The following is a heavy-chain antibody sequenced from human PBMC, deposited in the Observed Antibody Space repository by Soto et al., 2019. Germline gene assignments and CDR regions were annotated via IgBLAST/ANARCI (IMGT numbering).Heavy chain of an antibody. J-gene: IGHJ5*02. V-gene: IGHV3-30*18. CDR3: AKDLYSSGWYNYFDP. CDR1: GFTLTNSG. Sequence: QVQLVESGGGVVQPGRSLILSCAASGFTLTNSGMHWVRQAPGKGLEWVAMISYDGSQEHFIDSVKGRFTISRDNSKNTLYLQMNSLRPEDTAVYYCAKDLYSSGWYNYFDPCGQGTLVTVSS. CDR2: ISYDGSQE. D-gene: IGHD6-19*01.